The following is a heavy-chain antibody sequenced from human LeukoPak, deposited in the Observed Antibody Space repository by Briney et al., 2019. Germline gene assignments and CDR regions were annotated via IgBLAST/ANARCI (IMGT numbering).Heavy chain of an antibody. CDR2: VYYTGST. J-gene: IGHJ4*02. CDR3: ARHFAYSSSSYFDY. V-gene: IGHV4-59*08. Sequence: PSETLSLTCSVSGGSVSSYYWSWVRQPPGKGLEWVGYVYYTGSTNYNPCLKSRVTIFEDKSKNQFSLRLYSVTVADTAVYYCARHFAYSSSSYFDYWGQGSLVTVSS. CDR1: GGSVSSYY. D-gene: IGHD6-6*01.